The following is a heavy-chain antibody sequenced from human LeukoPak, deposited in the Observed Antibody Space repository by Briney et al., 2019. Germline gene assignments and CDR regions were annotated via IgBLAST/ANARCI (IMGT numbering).Heavy chain of an antibody. Sequence: GGSLRLSCAASGFTFSSYSMNWVRQAPGKGLEWVSYISSSSSTIYYADSVKGRFTISRDNAKNSLYLQMNSLRAEDTAVYYCARVREYYYYYVDVWGKGTTVTVSS. V-gene: IGHV3-48*01. CDR3: ARVREYYYYYVDV. D-gene: IGHD1-26*01. CDR2: ISSSSSTI. J-gene: IGHJ6*03. CDR1: GFTFSSYS.